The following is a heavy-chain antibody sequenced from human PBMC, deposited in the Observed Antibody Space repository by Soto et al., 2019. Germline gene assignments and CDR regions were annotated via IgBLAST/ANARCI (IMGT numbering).Heavy chain of an antibody. CDR1: GFTFRNYA. J-gene: IGHJ6*02. CDR3: ARGDREDIAVVIGVRPGEYGVDV. CDR2: ISYDGGNK. D-gene: IGHD2-15*01. V-gene: IGHV3-30-3*01. Sequence: QVQLVESGGGVVQPGRSLRLSCAASGFTFRNYAMQWGRQAPGKGLECVAVISYDGGNKFYRDYVKGRFTISRDNSKNTLYLQINSLRYEDTAVYYCARGDREDIAVVIGVRPGEYGVDVWGQATTATVSS.